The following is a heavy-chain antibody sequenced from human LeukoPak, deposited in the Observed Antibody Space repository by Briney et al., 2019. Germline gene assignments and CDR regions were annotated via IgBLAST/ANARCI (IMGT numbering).Heavy chain of an antibody. CDR3: ARGLVAVDPGPYYFDY. D-gene: IGHD6-19*01. V-gene: IGHV1-69*13. Sequence: SVKVSCKASGGTFSSYAISWVRQAPGQGLEWMGGIIPIFGTANYAQKFQGRVTITADESTSTAYMELSSLRSEDTAVYYCARGLVAVDPGPYYFDYWGQGTLVTVSS. CDR2: IIPIFGTA. CDR1: GGTFSSYA. J-gene: IGHJ4*02.